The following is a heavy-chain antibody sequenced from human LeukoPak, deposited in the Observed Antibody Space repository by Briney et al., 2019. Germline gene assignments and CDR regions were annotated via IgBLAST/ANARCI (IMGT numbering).Heavy chain of an antibody. V-gene: IGHV3-74*01. CDR1: GFTFSRYW. CDR2: INPDGSTT. J-gene: IGHJ4*02. CDR3: ARDARQQLVERFDY. Sequence: GGSLRLSCAASGFTFSRYWIHWVRHTPGKGLEWVSRINPDGSTTTYADSVKGRFTISRDNAKNSLYLQMNSLRAEDTAVYYCARDARQQLVERFDYWGQGTLVTVSS. D-gene: IGHD6-13*01.